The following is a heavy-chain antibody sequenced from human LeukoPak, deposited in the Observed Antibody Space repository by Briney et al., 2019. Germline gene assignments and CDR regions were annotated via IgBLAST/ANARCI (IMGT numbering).Heavy chain of an antibody. J-gene: IGHJ4*02. CDR2: IWYDGTNK. CDR1: GFTFKDYA. Sequence: GGSLRLSCAASGFTFKDYAMNWVRQAPGKGLEWVAVIWYDGTNKYYADSVKGRFTISRDNSKNTLFLQMNSLRAEDTAVYYCARAAYDNSGYLTLWGQGTLVTVSS. CDR3: ARAAYDNSGYLTL. V-gene: IGHV3-33*08. D-gene: IGHD3-22*01.